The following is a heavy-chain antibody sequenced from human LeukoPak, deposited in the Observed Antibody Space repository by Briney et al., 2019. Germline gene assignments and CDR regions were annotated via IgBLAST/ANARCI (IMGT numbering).Heavy chain of an antibody. Sequence: GGSLRLSCAASGFTFSSYEMNWVRQAPGKGLEWVSYISSSGSTIYYADSVKGRFTISRDNAKNSLYLQMNSLRAEDTAVYYCAREYRSSRYYYYYMDVWGKGTTVTVSS. CDR3: AREYRSSRYYYYYMDV. CDR1: GFTFSSYE. D-gene: IGHD6-13*01. J-gene: IGHJ6*03. V-gene: IGHV3-48*03. CDR2: ISSSGSTI.